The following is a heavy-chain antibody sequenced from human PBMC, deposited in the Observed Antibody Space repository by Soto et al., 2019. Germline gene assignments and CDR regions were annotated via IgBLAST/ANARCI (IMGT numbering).Heavy chain of an antibody. Sequence: GGSLRLSCAASGFTFSSYWMSWVRQAPGKGLEWVANIKQDGSEKYYVDSVKGRFTISRDNAKNSLYLQMNSLRAEDTAVYYCARDLGDYDYYGMDVWGQGTTVTVSS. V-gene: IGHV3-7*05. CDR3: ARDLGDYDYYGMDV. J-gene: IGHJ6*02. CDR2: IKQDGSEK. CDR1: GFTFSSYW. D-gene: IGHD4-17*01.